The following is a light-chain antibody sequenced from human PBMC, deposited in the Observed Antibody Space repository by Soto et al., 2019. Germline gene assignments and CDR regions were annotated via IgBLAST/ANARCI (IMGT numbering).Light chain of an antibody. Sequence: DIQMTQSPSTMSASVGDRVTITCRASQSIDSWLAWYQQKPGKAPKFLMYKASNLESGVPLRFSGSGSETEFTLPISSLQPDDFAIYYCQHYNSYPWTFGQGTKVELK. CDR2: KAS. J-gene: IGKJ1*01. CDR1: QSIDSW. V-gene: IGKV1-5*03. CDR3: QHYNSYPWT.